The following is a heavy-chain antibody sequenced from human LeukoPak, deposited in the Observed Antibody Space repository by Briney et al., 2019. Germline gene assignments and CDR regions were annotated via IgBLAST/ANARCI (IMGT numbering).Heavy chain of an antibody. J-gene: IGHJ6*02. D-gene: IGHD5-18*01. CDR3: ARDSGYSYGFYYYYGRDV. CDR2: IYSGGST. V-gene: IGHV3-53*01. CDR1: GFTVSSNY. Sequence: PGGSLRLSCAASGFTVSSNYMSWVRQAPGKGLEWVSVIYSGGSTYYADSVKGRFTISRDNSKNTLYLQMNSLRAEDTAVYYCARDSGYSYGFYYYYGRDVWGQGTTVTVSS.